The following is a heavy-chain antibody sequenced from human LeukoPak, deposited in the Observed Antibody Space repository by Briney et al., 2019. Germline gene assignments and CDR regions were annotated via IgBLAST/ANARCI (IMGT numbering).Heavy chain of an antibody. V-gene: IGHV4-39*07. CDR2: IYYSGST. Sequence: PSETLSLTCTVSGGSISSGSYYWGWIRQPPGKGLEWIGSIYYSGSTYYNPSLKSRVTISVDTSKNQFSLKLSSVTAADTAVYYCARGYYYDSSGYYYPPSGWGQGTLVTVSS. CDR1: GGSISSGSYY. CDR3: ARGYYYDSSGYYYPPSG. D-gene: IGHD3-22*01. J-gene: IGHJ4*02.